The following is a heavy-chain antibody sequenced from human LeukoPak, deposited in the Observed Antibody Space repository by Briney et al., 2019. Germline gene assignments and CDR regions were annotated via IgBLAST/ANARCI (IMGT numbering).Heavy chain of an antibody. CDR2: ISHDGNAI. CDR1: GFTFSSDE. J-gene: IGHJ6*02. D-gene: IGHD1-1*01. Sequence: GGSQRLSCAAAGFTFSSDEMHWDRQAPGKGLVWVSRISHDGNAITYADSVKGRFTVSRDNADNSLYLQMNSLRDEDTAVYYCTRASWYNIDIWGQGTTVTVSS. V-gene: IGHV3-74*01. CDR3: TRASWYNIDI.